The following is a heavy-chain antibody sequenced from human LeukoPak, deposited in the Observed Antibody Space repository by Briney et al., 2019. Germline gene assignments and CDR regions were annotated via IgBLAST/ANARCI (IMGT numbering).Heavy chain of an antibody. D-gene: IGHD2-15*01. CDR3: ARGGGYCSGGSCRYFDY. CDR2: YNGNT. Sequence: YNGNTNYAQKLQGRVTMTTDTSTSTAYMELRSLRSDDTAVYYCARGGGYCSGGSCRYFDYWGQGTLVTVSS. J-gene: IGHJ4*02. V-gene: IGHV1-18*01.